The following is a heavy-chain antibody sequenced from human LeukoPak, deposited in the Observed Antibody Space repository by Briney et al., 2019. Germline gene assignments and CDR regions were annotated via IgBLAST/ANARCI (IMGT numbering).Heavy chain of an antibody. J-gene: IGHJ4*02. CDR1: GGSISSSSYY. D-gene: IGHD3-16*01. V-gene: IGHV4-39*01. CDR2: IYYSGST. Sequence: SETLSLTCTVSGGSISSSSYYWGWIRQPPGKGLEWIGSIYYSGSTYYNPSLKSRVTISVDTSKNQFSLKLSSVTAADTAVYYCARTVFWGVKYYSDYWGQGTLVTVSS. CDR3: ARTVFWGVKYYSDY.